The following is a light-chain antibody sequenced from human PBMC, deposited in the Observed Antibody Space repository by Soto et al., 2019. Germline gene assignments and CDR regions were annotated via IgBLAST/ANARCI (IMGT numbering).Light chain of an antibody. CDR3: SSYTGSSINTVV. Sequence: QSVLTQPASLSGSPGQSITISCTGTSSDVGAYNYVSWYQQHPAKAPKLMIFEVSNRPSGVSNRFSGSKSGNTASLTISGLQAEDEAEYYCSSYTGSSINTVVFGGGTKLTVL. CDR2: EVS. V-gene: IGLV2-14*01. CDR1: SSDVGAYNY. J-gene: IGLJ2*01.